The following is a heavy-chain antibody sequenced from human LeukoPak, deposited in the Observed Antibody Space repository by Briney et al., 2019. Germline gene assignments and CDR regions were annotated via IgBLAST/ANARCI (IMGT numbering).Heavy chain of an antibody. CDR1: GLTVSSNY. D-gene: IGHD6-6*01. CDR3: ARERVENQQLVGGNY. J-gene: IGHJ4*02. V-gene: IGHV3-66*01. Sequence: GGSLRLSCAASGLTVSSNYMSWVRQAPGKGLEWVSVIYSRGSTYYADSVKGRFTISRDNSKNTLYLQMNSLRAEDTAVYYCARERVENQQLVGGNYRGQGTLVTVSS. CDR2: IYSRGST.